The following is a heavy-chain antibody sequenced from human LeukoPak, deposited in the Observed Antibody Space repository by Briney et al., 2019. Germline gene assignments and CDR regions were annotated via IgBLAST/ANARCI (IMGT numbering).Heavy chain of an antibody. D-gene: IGHD2-21*02. CDR3: ARTYCAEDCSIRYFDY. CDR1: GYSFTGYY. J-gene: IGHJ4*02. V-gene: IGHV1-2*02. CDR2: INPYSGGT. Sequence: GASVKVSCKASGYSFTGYYMHWVRQAPGQGLEWMGWINPYSGGTNYAQKFQGRVTMTRDTSISTAYMELSSLRSEDTAVYYCARTYCAEDCSIRYFDYWGQGTLVTVSS.